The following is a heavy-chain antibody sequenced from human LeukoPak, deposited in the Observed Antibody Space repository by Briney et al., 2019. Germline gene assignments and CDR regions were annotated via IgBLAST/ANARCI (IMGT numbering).Heavy chain of an antibody. Sequence: SETLSLTCTVSGGSISSGSYYWSWIRQPAGKGLEWIGRIYTSGSTNYNPSLKSRVTISVDTSKNQFSLELSSVTAADTAVYYCARDKKSSSWAHVPNWFDPWGQGTLVTVSS. CDR3: ARDKKSSSWAHVPNWFDP. J-gene: IGHJ5*02. CDR2: IYTSGST. CDR1: GGSISSGSYY. D-gene: IGHD6-13*01. V-gene: IGHV4-61*02.